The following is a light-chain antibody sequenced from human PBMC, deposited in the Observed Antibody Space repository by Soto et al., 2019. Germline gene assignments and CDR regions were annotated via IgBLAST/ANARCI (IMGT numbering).Light chain of an antibody. J-gene: IGLJ3*02. CDR2: EVS. Sequence: QSALTQPASVSGSPGQSITISCTGSSSDVGGYSYVSWYQQHPGKVPKLMIYEVSNRPSGVSNRFSGSKSGNTASLIISGLQTEDEADYYCSSHTSSSSWVFGGGTKVTVL. V-gene: IGLV2-14*01. CDR1: SSDVGGYSY. CDR3: SSHTSSSSWV.